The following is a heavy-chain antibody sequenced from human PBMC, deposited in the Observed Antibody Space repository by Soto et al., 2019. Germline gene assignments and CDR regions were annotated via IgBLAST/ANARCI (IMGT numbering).Heavy chain of an antibody. J-gene: IGHJ4*02. V-gene: IGHV1-69*02. Sequence: QVQLVQSGAEVKRPGSSVKVSCKASGDTFNFYSINWVRQAPGLGLEGMGRLNPSFSMSNYAKKVQGRVTMTADKSSSTAYMDLSSLRSEATAIYYCASSYGSGYRAFDYWGQGALVTVSS. D-gene: IGHD3-10*01. CDR2: LNPSFSMS. CDR3: ASSYGSGYRAFDY. CDR1: GDTFNFYS.